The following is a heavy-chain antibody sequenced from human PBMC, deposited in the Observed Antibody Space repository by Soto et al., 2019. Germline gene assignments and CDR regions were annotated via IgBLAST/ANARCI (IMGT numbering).Heavy chain of an antibody. D-gene: IGHD3-22*01. V-gene: IGHV3-30*18. CDR2: ISYDGSNK. J-gene: IGHJ6*02. CDR1: GFTFSSYG. CDR3: AKDETYYYDSSGYPATFYYYYYGMDV. Sequence: PGGSLRLSCAASGFTFSSYGMHWVRQAPGKGLEWVAVISYDGSNKYYADSVKGRFTISRDNSKNTLYLQMNSLRAEDTAVYYCAKDETYYYDSSGYPATFYYYYYGMDVWGQGTTVTVSS.